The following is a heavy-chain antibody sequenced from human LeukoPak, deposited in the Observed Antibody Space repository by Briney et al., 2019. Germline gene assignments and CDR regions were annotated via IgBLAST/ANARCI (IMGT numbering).Heavy chain of an antibody. J-gene: IGHJ4*02. CDR1: GFTFSSYG. CDR2: ISYDGSNK. Sequence: GRSLRLSCAASGFTFSSYGMHCVRQAPGKGLEWVAVISYDGSNKYYADSVKGRFTISRDNSKNTLYLQMISLRAEDTAVYYCAKDHPVADYYDSSGLDYWGQGTLVTVSS. D-gene: IGHD3-22*01. V-gene: IGHV3-30*18. CDR3: AKDHPVADYYDSSGLDY.